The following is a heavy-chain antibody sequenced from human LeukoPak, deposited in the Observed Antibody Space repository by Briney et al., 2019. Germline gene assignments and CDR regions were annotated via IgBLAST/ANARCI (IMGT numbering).Heavy chain of an antibody. Sequence: GESLKISCKAFGYSFTSSWIGLVRQMPGKGLEWMGITHPGDSDTRYSPSFQGQVTISADKSISTAYLQWSSLKASDTAMYYCARLAGGASPPLRDAFDIWGQGTMVTVSS. CDR2: THPGDSDT. CDR3: ARLAGGASPPLRDAFDI. J-gene: IGHJ3*02. V-gene: IGHV5-51*01. D-gene: IGHD2-2*01. CDR1: GYSFTSSW.